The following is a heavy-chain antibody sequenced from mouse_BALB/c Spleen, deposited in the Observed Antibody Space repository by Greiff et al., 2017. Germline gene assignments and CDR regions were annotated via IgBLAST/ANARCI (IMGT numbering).Heavy chain of an antibody. CDR2: ISSGGST. CDR3: ARPYDYDPAWFAY. Sequence: DVMLVESGGGLVKPGGSLKLSCAASGFTFSSYAMSWVRQTPEKRLEWVASISSGGSTYYPDSVKGRFTISRDNARNILYLQMSSLRSEDTALYYCARPYDYDPAWFAYWGQGTLVTVSA. V-gene: IGHV5-6-5*01. D-gene: IGHD2-4*01. J-gene: IGHJ3*01. CDR1: GFTFSSYA.